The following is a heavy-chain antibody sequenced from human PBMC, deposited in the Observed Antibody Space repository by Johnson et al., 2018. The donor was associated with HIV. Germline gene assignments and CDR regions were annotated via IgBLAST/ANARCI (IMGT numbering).Heavy chain of an antibody. CDR2: ISYDGSNK. CDR1: GFTFSSYA. Sequence: QVQLVESGGGVVQPGRSLRLSCAASGFTFSSYAMHWVRQAPGKGLEWVAVISYDGSNKYYADSVKGRFTLSRDNSKNTMYLQMNSLRAEDTAVYYCAKGGVAAAKGAFDIWGQGTMVTVSS. CDR3: AKGGVAAAKGAFDI. J-gene: IGHJ3*02. V-gene: IGHV3-30-3*01. D-gene: IGHD6-25*01.